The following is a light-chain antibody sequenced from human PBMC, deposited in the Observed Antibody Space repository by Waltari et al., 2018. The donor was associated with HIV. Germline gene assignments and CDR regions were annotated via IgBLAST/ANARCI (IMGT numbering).Light chain of an antibody. CDR3: SSYAGGHSWV. CDR1: NSNL. J-gene: IGLJ3*02. V-gene: IGLV2-23*02. CDR2: EVT. Sequence: QSALTQPASVSGSPGQSIVLSCTGINSNLVSWYQHHPGKVPRLMIYEVTKRPSGVSNRFSGSKSANTASLMISGLQAEDEGDYYCSSYAGGHSWVFGGGTKLTVL.